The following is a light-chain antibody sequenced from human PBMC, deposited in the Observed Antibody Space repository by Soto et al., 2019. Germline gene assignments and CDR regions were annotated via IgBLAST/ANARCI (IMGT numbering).Light chain of an antibody. CDR2: AAS. J-gene: IGKJ2*01. CDR1: QGIRND. Sequence: AIQMTQSPSSLSASVGDRVTISCRASQGIRNDLGWYQQKPGKAPKLLIYAASSLQSGVPSRFSGSGSGTDFTLTISSLLPEDFATYYCLQDYNYPYTFGQGTKLEIK. CDR3: LQDYNYPYT. V-gene: IGKV1-6*01.